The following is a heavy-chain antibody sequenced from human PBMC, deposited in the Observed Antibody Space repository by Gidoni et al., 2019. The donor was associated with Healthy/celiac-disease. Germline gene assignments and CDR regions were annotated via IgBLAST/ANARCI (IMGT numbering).Heavy chain of an antibody. CDR3: ARDRGDYYDSSGYFY. CDR1: GYTFTGYY. V-gene: IGHV1-2*02. CDR2: INPNSGGT. J-gene: IGHJ4*02. Sequence: QVQLVQSGAEVKKPGASVKVSCKASGYTFTGYYMHWVRQAPGQGLEWMGWINPNSGGTNYAQKFQGRVTMTRETSISTAYMELSRLRSDDTAVYYCARDRGDYYDSSGYFYWGQGTLVTVSS. D-gene: IGHD3-22*01.